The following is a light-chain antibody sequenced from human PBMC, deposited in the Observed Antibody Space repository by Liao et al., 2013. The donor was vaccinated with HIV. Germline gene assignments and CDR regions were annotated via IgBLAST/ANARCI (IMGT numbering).Light chain of an antibody. J-gene: IGLJ2*01. Sequence: SYELTQPPSASVSPGQTASITCSGDKLGDKSASWYQQRPGQSPVLVIYQDTKRPSGIPERFSGSNSGNTATLTISGTQAMDEADYYCQAWDSSADVVFGGGTKLTVL. CDR2: QDT. V-gene: IGLV3-1*01. CDR1: KLGDKS. CDR3: QAWDSSADVV.